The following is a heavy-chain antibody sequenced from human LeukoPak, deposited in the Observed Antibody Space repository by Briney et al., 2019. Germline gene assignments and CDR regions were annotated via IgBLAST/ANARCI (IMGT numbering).Heavy chain of an antibody. CDR2: ISSSSSYI. V-gene: IGHV3-21*01. CDR3: ARSHYYGSGSPSLFSD. D-gene: IGHD3-10*01. Sequence: GGSLRLSCAASGFTFSSYSMNWVRQAPGKGLEWVSSISSSSSYIYYADSVKGRFTISRDNAKNSLYLQMNSLRAEDTAVYYCARSHYYGSGSPSLFSDGGQGTLVTVSS. J-gene: IGHJ4*02. CDR1: GFTFSSYS.